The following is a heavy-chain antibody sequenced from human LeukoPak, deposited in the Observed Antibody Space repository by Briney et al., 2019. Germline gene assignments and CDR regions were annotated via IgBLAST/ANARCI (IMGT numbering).Heavy chain of an antibody. CDR1: GFTFSSYS. CDR2: VSSSSSTI. J-gene: IGHJ4*02. D-gene: IGHD3-22*01. Sequence: GGSLRLSCAASGFTFSSYSMNWVRQAPGKGLEWVSYVSSSSSTIYYADSVKGRFTISRDNAKNSLYLQMNSLRDEDTAVYYCARAYYYDSSGYYNYWGQGTLVTVSS. V-gene: IGHV3-48*02. CDR3: ARAYYYDSSGYYNY.